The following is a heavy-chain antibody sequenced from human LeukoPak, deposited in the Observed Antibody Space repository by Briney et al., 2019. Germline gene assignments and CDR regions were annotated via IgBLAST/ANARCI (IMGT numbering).Heavy chain of an antibody. CDR3: AKGPYGDSPFDY. D-gene: IGHD4-17*01. V-gene: IGHV3-30-3*01. CDR1: GFTFSIYA. J-gene: IGHJ4*02. Sequence: SLRLSCAASGFTFSIYALHSVRLAPGKGLDWVSVISYDGSNKYYADSVKGRFTISRDNSKNTLYLQMNSLRAEDTAVYYCAKGPYGDSPFDYWGQGTLVTVSS. CDR2: ISYDGSNK.